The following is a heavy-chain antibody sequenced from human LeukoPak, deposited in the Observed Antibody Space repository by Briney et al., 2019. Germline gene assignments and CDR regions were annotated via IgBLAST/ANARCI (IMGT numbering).Heavy chain of an antibody. D-gene: IGHD3-10*01. J-gene: IGHJ4*02. CDR3: ALRDSYGSGIDY. Sequence: SETLSLTCTVSGGSISSSSYYWGWIRQPPGKGLEWIGSIYYSGSTYYNPSLKSRVTISVDTSKNQFSLKLSSVTAADTAVYYCALRDSYGSGIDYWGQGTLVTVSS. CDR2: IYYSGST. CDR1: GGSISSSSYY. V-gene: IGHV4-39*07.